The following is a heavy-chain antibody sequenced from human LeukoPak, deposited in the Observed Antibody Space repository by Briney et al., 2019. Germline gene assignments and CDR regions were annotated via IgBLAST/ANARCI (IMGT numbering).Heavy chain of an antibody. CDR3: AREVGATMFWWLDNWFDP. CDR2: ISAYNGNT. CDR1: GYTFTSNG. Sequence: GASVKLTCKASGYTFTSNGNSWVRQAPAQGLEWMGWISAYNGNTNYAQKLQGRVTMTTDTSTSTAYMELRSLRSDDTAVYYCAREVGATMFWWLDNWFDPWGQGTLVTVSS. D-gene: IGHD1-26*01. V-gene: IGHV1-18*01. J-gene: IGHJ5*02.